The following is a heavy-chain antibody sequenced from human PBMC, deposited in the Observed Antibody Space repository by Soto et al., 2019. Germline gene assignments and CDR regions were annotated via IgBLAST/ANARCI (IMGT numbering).Heavy chain of an antibody. CDR2: IYPGDSDT. D-gene: IGHD2-21*02. J-gene: IGHJ6*02. Sequence: GESLKISCKGSGYSFTSYWIGWVRQMPWKGLEWMGIIYPGDSDTRYSPSFQGQVTISADKSISTAYLQWSSLKASDTAMYYCARDISGGDSYYYYYYGMDVWGQGPTVTVSS. CDR1: GYSFTSYW. V-gene: IGHV5-51*01. CDR3: ARDISGGDSYYYYYYGMDV.